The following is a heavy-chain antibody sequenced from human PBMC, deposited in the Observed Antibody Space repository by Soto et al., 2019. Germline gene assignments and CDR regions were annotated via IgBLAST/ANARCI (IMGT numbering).Heavy chain of an antibody. D-gene: IGHD3-22*01. Sequence: EVQLVESGGGLVQPGGSLRLSCAASGFTVSSNYMSWVRHAPGKGLEWVSVIYSGGSTYYADSVKGRVTISRDNSKNTLYLQMNSLRTKDTAVYYCARGGGYYDSSGYFGFDHWGQGTLVTVSS. CDR3: ARGGGYYDSSGYFGFDH. CDR1: GFTVSSNY. J-gene: IGHJ4*02. V-gene: IGHV3-66*01. CDR2: IYSGGST.